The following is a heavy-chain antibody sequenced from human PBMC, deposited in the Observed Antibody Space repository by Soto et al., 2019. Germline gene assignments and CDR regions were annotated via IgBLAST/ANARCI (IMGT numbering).Heavy chain of an antibody. J-gene: IGHJ4*02. D-gene: IGHD4-17*01. V-gene: IGHV6-1*01. CDR1: GDSVSSNSVA. CDR3: ARDSPGYGDYVLLDY. Sequence: SQTLSLTCAISGDSVSSNSVAWNWIRQSPSRGLEWLGRTYYRSKWSNDYAVSVKSRITINPDTSKNQFSLQLDSVTPEDTAVYHCARDSPGYGDYVLLDYWGQGTRVTLSS. CDR2: TYYRSKWSN.